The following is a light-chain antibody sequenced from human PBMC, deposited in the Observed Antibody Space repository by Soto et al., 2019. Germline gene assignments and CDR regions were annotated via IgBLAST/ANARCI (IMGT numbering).Light chain of an antibody. CDR1: ISDVGGYNL. V-gene: IGLV2-14*01. J-gene: IGLJ3*02. CDR3: SAYTGRSTLV. Sequence: QSALTQPASVSGSAGQSITISCSGTISDVGGYNLVSWYQQHPGTAPKLIIYEVRNRPSGISSRFSGSRSGNTASLTISGLQAEDEGDYYCSAYTGRSTLVFGGGTKVTVL. CDR2: EVR.